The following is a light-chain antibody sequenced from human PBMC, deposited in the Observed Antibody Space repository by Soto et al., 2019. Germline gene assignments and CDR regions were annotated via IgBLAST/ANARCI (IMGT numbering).Light chain of an antibody. V-gene: IGKV3-11*01. CDR2: DAS. CDR3: QQRSNWPLT. J-gene: IGKJ4*01. CDR1: QSVSSY. Sequence: EIVLTQSPATLSLSPGERATLSCRASQSVSSYLAWYQQRPGQAPSLLIYDASNRATGIPARFSGSGSGTDGTITISSLEPEDCEVYDGQQRSNWPLTFGGGTKVDIK.